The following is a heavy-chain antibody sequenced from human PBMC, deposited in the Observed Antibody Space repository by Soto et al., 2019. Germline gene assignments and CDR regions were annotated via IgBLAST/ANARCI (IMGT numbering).Heavy chain of an antibody. CDR1: GGSISSNIYW. Sequence: PSETLSLTCTVSGGSISSNIYWWGWIRQPPGKGLEWIGNIYYSGSTHYNPSLKSRVTISVDTSKNQFSLKLSSVTAADTAVYYCARESRGYDPYGMDVWGQGTTVTVSS. CDR2: IYYSGST. D-gene: IGHD5-12*01. J-gene: IGHJ6*02. CDR3: ARESRGYDPYGMDV. V-gene: IGHV4-39*07.